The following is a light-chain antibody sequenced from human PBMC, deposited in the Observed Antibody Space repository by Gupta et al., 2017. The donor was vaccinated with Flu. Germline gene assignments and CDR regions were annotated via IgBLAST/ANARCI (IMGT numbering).Light chain of an antibody. J-gene: IGLJ3*02. CDR2: EVT. Sequence: QSALTQPPSASGSPGQSVTISCTGTSSDVGVYNYVSWYQQHPGKAPKLIISEVTKRPSGIPDRFSGSKSGDTASLTVSGLKAEDEADYYCSSYAATNNLVFGGGTRLTVL. CDR3: SSYAATNNLV. V-gene: IGLV2-8*01. CDR1: SSDVGVYNY.